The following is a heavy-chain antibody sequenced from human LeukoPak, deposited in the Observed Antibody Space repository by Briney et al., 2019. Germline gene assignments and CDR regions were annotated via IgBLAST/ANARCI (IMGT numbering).Heavy chain of an antibody. Sequence: SETLSLTCTVSGDSIITNYWSWIRQPPGRGLEWIGYIHYSGSTSYNPSLKSRVTISLDTSKNQFSLKVTSVTAADTAVYYCARLFGRYVLFDYWGQGTLVTVSS. CDR3: ARLFGRYVLFDY. D-gene: IGHD1-26*01. V-gene: IGHV4-59*08. J-gene: IGHJ4*02. CDR1: GDSIITNY. CDR2: IHYSGST.